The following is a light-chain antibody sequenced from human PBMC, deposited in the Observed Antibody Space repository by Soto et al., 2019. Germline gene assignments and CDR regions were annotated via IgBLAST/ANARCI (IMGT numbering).Light chain of an antibody. CDR1: TSDVGGYNY. Sequence: QSALTQPASVSGSPGQSITISCTGTTSDVGGYNYVSWYQQHPGKAPKLMIYDVSNRPSGVSNRFSGSKSGNTASLTISGLQAEDEADYYCSSYTSSSTVLFGIGTKVTVL. CDR3: SSYTSSSTVL. V-gene: IGLV2-14*03. J-gene: IGLJ1*01. CDR2: DVS.